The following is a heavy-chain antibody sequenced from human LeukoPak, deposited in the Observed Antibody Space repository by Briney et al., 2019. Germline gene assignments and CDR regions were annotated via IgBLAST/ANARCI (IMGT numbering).Heavy chain of an antibody. CDR3: TRRAARWQFDL. V-gene: IGHV3-9*01. J-gene: IGHJ2*01. Sequence: GRSLRLFCAVSGFTFDDYAMHWVRQAPGRGLEWVPGINWKTGNGIYADSVKGRFTISRDNAKNSLYLQMSSLRAEDTALYYCTRRAARWQFDLWGRGTLLTVSS. CDR1: GFTFDDYA. D-gene: IGHD5-24*01. CDR2: INWKTGNG.